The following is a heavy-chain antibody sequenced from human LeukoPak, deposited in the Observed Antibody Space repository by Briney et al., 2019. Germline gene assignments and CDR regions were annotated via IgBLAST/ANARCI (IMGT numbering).Heavy chain of an antibody. CDR1: GGTFSSYT. J-gene: IGHJ4*02. D-gene: IGHD3-3*01. CDR2: IFPILGIA. CDR3: ASDFWSGYYTDYYFDY. Sequence: SVKVSCKASGGTFSSYTISWVRQAPGQGLEWMGRIFPILGIANYAQKFQGRVTITADKSTSTAYMELSSLRSEDTAVYYCASDFWSGYYTDYYFDYWGQGTLVTVSS. V-gene: IGHV1-69*02.